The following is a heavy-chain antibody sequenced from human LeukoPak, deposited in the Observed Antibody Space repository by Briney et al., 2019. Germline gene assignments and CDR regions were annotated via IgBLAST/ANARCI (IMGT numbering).Heavy chain of an antibody. CDR2: IYPGDSDT. Sequence: GESLKISCKGSGYSFTSYWIGRGGQMPGKGLEWMGIIYPGDSDTRYSPSFQGQVTISADKSISTASLQWSSLKASDTAMYYCARGGIAAALNRIDPWGQGTLVTVSS. CDR1: GYSFTSYW. V-gene: IGHV5-51*01. D-gene: IGHD6-13*01. J-gene: IGHJ5*02. CDR3: ARGGIAAALNRIDP.